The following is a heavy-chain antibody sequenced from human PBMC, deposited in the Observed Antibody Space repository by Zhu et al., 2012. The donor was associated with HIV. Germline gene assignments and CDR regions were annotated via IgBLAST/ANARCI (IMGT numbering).Heavy chain of an antibody. V-gene: IGHV4-39*07. J-gene: IGHJ5*02. CDR3: ARFFRLGDLGANWFDP. D-gene: IGHD3-10*01. CDR1: GGSISSSSYY. Sequence: QVQLQESGPGLVKPSETLSLTCTVSGGSISSSSYYWGWIRQPPGKGLEWIGSIYYSGSTYYNPSLKSRVTISVDTSKNQFSLKLSSVTAADTAVYYCARFFRLGDLGANWFDPWGQGTLVTVSS. CDR2: IYYSGST.